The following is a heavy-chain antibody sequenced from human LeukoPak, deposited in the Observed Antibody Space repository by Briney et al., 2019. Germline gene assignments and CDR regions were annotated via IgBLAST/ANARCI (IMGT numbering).Heavy chain of an antibody. CDR2: ISAYNGNT. Sequence: ASVKVSCKASGYTFTSYGISWVRQAPGQGLEWMGWISAYNGNTNYAQRLQGRVTMTTDTSTSTADMELRSLRSDDTAVYYCARDRGLGAFDIWGQGTMVTVSS. CDR3: ARDRGLGAFDI. V-gene: IGHV1-18*01. CDR1: GYTFTSYG. J-gene: IGHJ3*02. D-gene: IGHD3-10*01.